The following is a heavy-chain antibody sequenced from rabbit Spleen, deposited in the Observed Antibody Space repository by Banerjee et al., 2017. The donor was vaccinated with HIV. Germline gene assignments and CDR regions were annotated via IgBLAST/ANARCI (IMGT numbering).Heavy chain of an antibody. CDR3: ARDLVGVIGWNFYL. Sequence: QSLEESGGDLVKPGASLTLTCIASGVSFSGDSYMCWVRQAPGKGLEWIGYIDPIFGVSYYATWVNGRFTISSHDAQNTLYLQLSSLTAADTATYFCARDLVGVIGWNFYLWGPGPLVTVS. CDR2: IDPIFGVS. D-gene: IGHD1-1*01. CDR1: GVSFSGDSY. J-gene: IGHJ4*01. V-gene: IGHV1S40*01.